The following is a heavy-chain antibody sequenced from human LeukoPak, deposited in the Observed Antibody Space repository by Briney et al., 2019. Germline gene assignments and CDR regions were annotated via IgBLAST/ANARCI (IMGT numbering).Heavy chain of an antibody. CDR2: ISSSGSTI. CDR3: ARVAVVVPAAIQNPRLDNWFDP. CDR1: GFTFSSYE. Sequence: GGSLRLSCAASGFTFSSYEMNWVRQAPGKGLEWVSYISSSGSTIYYADSVKGRFPISRDNAKNSLYLQMNSLRAEDTAVYYCARVAVVVPAAIQNPRLDNWFDPWGQGTLVTVSS. J-gene: IGHJ5*02. D-gene: IGHD2-2*01. V-gene: IGHV3-48*03.